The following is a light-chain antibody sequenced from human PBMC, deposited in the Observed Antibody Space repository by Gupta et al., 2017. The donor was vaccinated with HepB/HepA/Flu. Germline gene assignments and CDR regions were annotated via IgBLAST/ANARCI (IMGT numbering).Light chain of an antibody. CDR3: QQYYSTRLVT. J-gene: IGKJ1*01. Sequence: DIVMTQSPDSLAVSLGERATINCKSSQSVLYSSNNKNYLAWYQQKPGQPPKLLIYWASTRESGVPDRFSGSGSGTDFTLTISSLQAEDVAVYYCQQYYSTRLVTFGQGTKVEIK. V-gene: IGKV4-1*01. CDR1: QSVLYSSNNKNY. CDR2: WAS.